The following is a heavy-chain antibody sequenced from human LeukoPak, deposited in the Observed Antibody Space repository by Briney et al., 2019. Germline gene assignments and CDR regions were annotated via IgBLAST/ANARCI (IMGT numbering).Heavy chain of an antibody. V-gene: IGHV3-30*18. CDR1: GFTFSSYS. J-gene: IGHJ6*03. D-gene: IGHD4-17*01. CDR2: ISYDGSNK. CDR3: AKEFGEDYGDYAMVSETYYYYYYMDV. Sequence: GGSLRLSCAASGFTFSSYSMNWVRQAPGKGLEGVTLISYDGSNKYYADSVKGRFTISRDNSKNTLYLQMNSLRAEDTAVYYCAKEFGEDYGDYAMVSETYYYYYYMDVWGKGTTVTVSS.